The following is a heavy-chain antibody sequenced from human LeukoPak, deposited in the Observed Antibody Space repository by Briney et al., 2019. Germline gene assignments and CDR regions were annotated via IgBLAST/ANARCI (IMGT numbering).Heavy chain of an antibody. D-gene: IGHD3-10*01. CDR1: GFTFSSYR. CDR3: ARADLWFGLGMDV. J-gene: IGHJ6*02. CDR2: ISSSSSYI. Sequence: GGSLRLSCAASGFTFSSYRMNWVRQAPGKGLEWVSSISSSSSYIYYADSVKGRFTISRDNAKNSLYLQMNSLRDEDTAVYYCARADLWFGLGMDVWGQGTTVTVSS. V-gene: IGHV3-21*01.